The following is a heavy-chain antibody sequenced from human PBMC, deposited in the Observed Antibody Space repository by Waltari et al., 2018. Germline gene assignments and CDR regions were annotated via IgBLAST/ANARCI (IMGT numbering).Heavy chain of an antibody. V-gene: IGHV3-30*18. CDR2: ISYDVSNK. CDR1: GFTFSSYG. Sequence: QVQLVESGGGVVQPGRSLRLSCAASGFTFSSYGMHWVRQAPGKGLEWVAVISYDVSNKYYADSVKGRFTISRDNSKNTLYLQMNSLRAEDTAVYYCAKDSRKTGVDYWGQGTLVTVSS. J-gene: IGHJ4*02. CDR3: AKDSRKTGVDY. D-gene: IGHD7-27*01.